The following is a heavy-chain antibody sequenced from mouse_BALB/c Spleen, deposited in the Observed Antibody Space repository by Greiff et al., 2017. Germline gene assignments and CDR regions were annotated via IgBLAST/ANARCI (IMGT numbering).Heavy chain of an antibody. D-gene: IGHD1-2*01. CDR1: GFSLTSYG. CDR2: IWAGGST. CDR3: ARDESDYGYPFYAMDY. Sequence: VKLMESGPGLVAPSQSLSITCTVSGFSLTSYGVHWVRQPPGKGLEWLGVIWAGGSTNYNSALMSRLSISKDNSKSQVFLKMNSLQTDDTAMYYCARDESDYGYPFYAMDYWGQGTSVTVSS. J-gene: IGHJ4*01. V-gene: IGHV2-9*02.